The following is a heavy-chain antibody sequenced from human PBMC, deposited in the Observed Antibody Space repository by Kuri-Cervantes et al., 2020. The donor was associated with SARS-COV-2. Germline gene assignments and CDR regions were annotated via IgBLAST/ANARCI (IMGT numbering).Heavy chain of an antibody. V-gene: IGHV4-30-4*08. CDR3: ARRYYGSGSYYNWGSFDY. Sequence: SCTVSGGSISSGDYYWSWIRQPPGKGLEWIGYIYYSGSTYYNPSLKSRVTISVDTSKNQFSLKLSSVTAADTAVYYCARRYYGSGSYYNWGSFDYWGQGTLVTVSS. J-gene: IGHJ4*02. D-gene: IGHD3-10*01. CDR1: GGSISSGDYY. CDR2: IYYSGST.